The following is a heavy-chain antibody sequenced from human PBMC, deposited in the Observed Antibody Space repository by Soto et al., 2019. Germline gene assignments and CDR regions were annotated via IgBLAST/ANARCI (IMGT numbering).Heavy chain of an antibody. J-gene: IGHJ3*02. CDR3: ASEPLTRLSGSPGSAFDI. V-gene: IGHV1-69*13. Sequence: ASVKVSCKASGGTFSSYAISWVRQAPGQGLEWMGGIIPIFGTANYAQKFQGRVTITADESTSTAYMELSSLRSEDTAVYYCASEPLTRLSGSPGSAFDIWGQGTMVTVSS. CDR1: GGTFSSYA. CDR2: IIPIFGTA. D-gene: IGHD1-26*01.